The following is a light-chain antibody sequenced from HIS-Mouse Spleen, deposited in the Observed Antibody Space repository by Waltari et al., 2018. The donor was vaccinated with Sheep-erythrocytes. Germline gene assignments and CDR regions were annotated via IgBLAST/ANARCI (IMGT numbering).Light chain of an antibody. CDR1: ALPKKY. V-gene: IGLV3-10*01. Sequence: SYELTQPPSVSVSPGQTARITCSGDALPKKYAYWYQQKSGQAPVLVIYEDSKRPSGTAERFSGSSSGKMATLTIRGAQVEDEADYYCYSTDSSGNHRVFGTGTKVTVL. CDR3: YSTDSSGNHRV. CDR2: EDS. J-gene: IGLJ1*01.